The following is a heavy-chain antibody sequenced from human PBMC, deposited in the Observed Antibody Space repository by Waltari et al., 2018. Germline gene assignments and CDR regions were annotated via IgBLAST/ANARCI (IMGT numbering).Heavy chain of an antibody. Sequence: QVQLVESGGGVVQPGRSLRLSCAASGFTFSSYGMHWVRQAPGKGLEWVAVIWYDGSNNYHADSVKGRFTISRNNSKNTLYLQMNSLRSEDTAVYYCARGGSGSHFDYWSQGTLVTVSS. V-gene: IGHV3-33*08. CDR1: GFTFSSYG. D-gene: IGHD1-26*01. J-gene: IGHJ4*02. CDR3: ARGGSGSHFDY. CDR2: IWYDGSNN.